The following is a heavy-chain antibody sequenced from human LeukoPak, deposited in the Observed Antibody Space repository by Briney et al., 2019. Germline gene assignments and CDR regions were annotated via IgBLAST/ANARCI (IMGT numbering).Heavy chain of an antibody. V-gene: IGHV3-20*04. Sequence: GGSLRLSCAASGFTFDDHGMSWVRQVPGKGLERVSAINWDGGSTGAADSVRGRFTISRANAKNSLYLQMNSLRADDTTLYYCARCSRSSTSCYSAFDMWGQGTMVTVSS. CDR3: ARCSRSSTSCYSAFDM. J-gene: IGHJ3*02. D-gene: IGHD2-2*02. CDR1: GFTFDDHG. CDR2: INWDGGST.